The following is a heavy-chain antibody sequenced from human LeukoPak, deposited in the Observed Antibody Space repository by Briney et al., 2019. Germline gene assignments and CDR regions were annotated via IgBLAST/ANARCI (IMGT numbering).Heavy chain of an antibody. CDR1: GFTFSSYK. CDR2: ISSSGSTI. CDR3: AREAVFYFDS. Sequence: GGSLRLSCAASGFTFSSYKMHWVRQAPGKGLEWVSYISSSGSTIYYADSVKGRFTVSRDNAKTSLYLQVNSLRAEDTAVYYCAREAVFYFDSWGQGTLVTVSS. J-gene: IGHJ4*02. V-gene: IGHV3-48*03.